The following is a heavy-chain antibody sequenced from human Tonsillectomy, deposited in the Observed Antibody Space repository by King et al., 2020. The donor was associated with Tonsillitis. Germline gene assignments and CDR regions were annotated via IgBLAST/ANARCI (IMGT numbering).Heavy chain of an antibody. J-gene: IGHJ4*02. CDR3: ARQLTGVDY. D-gene: IGHD3-9*01. Sequence: QLQESGPGLVKPSETLSLTCTVSGGSISSSSYYWGWIRQPPEKGLEWIGSIYYTGSTYYNPSLKSRVTISVDTSENQFSLRLTAVTAADTAVYCCARQLTGVDYWGQGTVGSVSS. V-gene: IGHV4-39*01. CDR2: IYYTGST. CDR1: GGSISSSSYY.